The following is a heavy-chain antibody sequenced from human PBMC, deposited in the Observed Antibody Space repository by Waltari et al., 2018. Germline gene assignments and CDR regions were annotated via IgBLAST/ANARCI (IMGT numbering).Heavy chain of an antibody. Sequence: QVQLQESGPGLVKPSQTLSLTCTVSGGSISSGSYYWSWIRQPAGKGLEWIGRIYTSGRTNYNPSLKSRVTISVDTSKNQFSLKLSSVTAADTAVYYCAREGKLAYYYDSSGSGAFDIWGQGTMVTVSS. CDR3: AREGKLAYYYDSSGSGAFDI. J-gene: IGHJ3*02. D-gene: IGHD3-22*01. CDR1: GGSISSGSYY. V-gene: IGHV4-61*02. CDR2: IYTSGRT.